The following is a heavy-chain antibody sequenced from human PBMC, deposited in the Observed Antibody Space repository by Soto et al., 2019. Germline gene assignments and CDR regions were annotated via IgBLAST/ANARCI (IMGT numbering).Heavy chain of an antibody. CDR3: AKDPDGFGLSEVIDY. D-gene: IGHD3-10*01. J-gene: IGHJ4*02. CDR2: ISGSGGST. V-gene: IGHV3-23*01. CDR1: GFTFSSYA. Sequence: HPGGSLRLSCAASGFTFSSYAMSWVRQAPGKGLEWVSAISGSGGSTYYADSVKGRFTISRDNSKNTLYLQMNSLRAEDTAVYYCAKDPDGFGLSEVIDYWGQGTLVTVSS.